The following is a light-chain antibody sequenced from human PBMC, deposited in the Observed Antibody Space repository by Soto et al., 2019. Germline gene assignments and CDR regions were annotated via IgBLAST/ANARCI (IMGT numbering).Light chain of an antibody. J-gene: IGKJ1*01. CDR2: DAS. CDR3: QQYNTWTWT. CDR1: QTVRNNY. V-gene: IGKV3-20*01. Sequence: EFVLMQSPGTLSLSPGERATLSCRASQTVRNNYLAWYQQKPGQAPRLLIYDASSRATGIPDRFSGGGSGTDFTLTISRLEPEAFAVYYCQQYNTWTWTFGQGTKVDIK.